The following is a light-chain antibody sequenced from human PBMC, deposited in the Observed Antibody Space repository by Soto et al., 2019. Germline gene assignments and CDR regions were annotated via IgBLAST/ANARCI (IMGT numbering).Light chain of an antibody. CDR1: QSVSSSY. CDR2: GTS. V-gene: IGKV3-20*01. J-gene: IGKJ3*01. CDR3: PLVGT. Sequence: EIVLTQSPGTLSLSPGETATLSCRASQSVSSSYVAWYQQKPGQAPRILIYGTSSRATGIPDSFSGSGSGTDWTLSISRLEPEFFAVYFCPLVGTFGPGTKG.